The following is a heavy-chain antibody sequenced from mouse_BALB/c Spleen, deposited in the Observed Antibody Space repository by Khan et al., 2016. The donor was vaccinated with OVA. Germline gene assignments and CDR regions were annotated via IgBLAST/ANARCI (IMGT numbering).Heavy chain of an antibody. J-gene: IGHJ2*01. D-gene: IGHD1-1*01. Sequence: QVQLKQSGAELVKAGDSVKMSCKASGYTFTSYWMHWVKQRLGQGLEWFAETNPTNGRTYYNEKFKSKATLTVDKSSSTAYMLLSGPTFEDSAVYYCARIKKIVATYFDYGGQGTTLTVSS. CDR3: ARIKKIVATYFDY. V-gene: IGHV1S81*02. CDR2: TNPTNGRT. CDR1: GYTFTSYW.